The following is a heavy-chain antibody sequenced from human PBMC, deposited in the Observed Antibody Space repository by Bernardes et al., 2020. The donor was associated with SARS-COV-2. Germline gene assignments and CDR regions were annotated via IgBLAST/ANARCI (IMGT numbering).Heavy chain of an antibody. CDR1: GGSISSSNW. Sequence: SETLSLTCAVSGGSISSSNWWSRVRQPPGKGLEWIGEIYHSGSTNYNPSLKSRVTISVDKSKNQFSLKLSSVTAADTAVYYCARVGGWYEGGSDPWGQGTLVTVSS. CDR2: IYHSGST. CDR3: ARVGGWYEGGSDP. V-gene: IGHV4-4*02. J-gene: IGHJ5*02. D-gene: IGHD6-19*01.